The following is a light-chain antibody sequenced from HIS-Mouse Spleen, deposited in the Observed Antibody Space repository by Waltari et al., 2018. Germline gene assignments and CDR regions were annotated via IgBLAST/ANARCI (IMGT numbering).Light chain of an antibody. CDR1: SSDVGGYNY. Sequence: QSALTQPASVSGSPGQSITISCTGTSSDVGGYNYVSWYQQHPGKAPKLMIYDVSNRPSGVSNPVSGSKSGNTASLTISGLQAEDEADYYCSSYTSSSTEVFGGGTKLTVL. J-gene: IGLJ2*01. CDR2: DVS. V-gene: IGLV2-14*03. CDR3: SSYTSSSTEV.